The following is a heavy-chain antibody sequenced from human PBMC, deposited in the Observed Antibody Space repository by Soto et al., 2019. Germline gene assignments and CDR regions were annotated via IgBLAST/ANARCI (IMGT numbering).Heavy chain of an antibody. Sequence: STSNLWTWIRQPPGKGLEWIGTIYYSGSTYYNPSLKSRVTISVDTSKNQFSLKLSSVTAADTAVYYCARLRRDGYNWDYWGQGTLVTVSS. D-gene: IGHD5-12*01. CDR3: ARLRRDGYNWDY. CDR1: STSNL. CDR2: IYYSGST. V-gene: IGHV4-39*01. J-gene: IGHJ4*02.